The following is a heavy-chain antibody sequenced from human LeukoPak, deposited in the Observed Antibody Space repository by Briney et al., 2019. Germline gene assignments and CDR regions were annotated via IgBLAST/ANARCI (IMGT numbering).Heavy chain of an antibody. V-gene: IGHV3-23*01. D-gene: IGHD3-3*01. Sequence: GGSLRLSCAASGLTFSSYAMSWFRQAPGKGLEWVSAISGSGGSTYYADSVKGRFTISRDNSKNTLYLQMNSLRAEDTAVYYCAKPSPPYYDFWSGYSAFDYWGQGTLVTVSS. CDR2: ISGSGGST. J-gene: IGHJ4*02. CDR1: GLTFSSYA. CDR3: AKPSPPYYDFWSGYSAFDY.